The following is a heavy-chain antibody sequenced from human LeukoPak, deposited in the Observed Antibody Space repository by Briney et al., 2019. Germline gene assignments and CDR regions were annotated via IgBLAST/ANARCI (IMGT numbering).Heavy chain of an antibody. J-gene: IGHJ4*02. D-gene: IGHD1-26*01. CDR3: ARESPPSPDGN. CDR2: INSDGSST. Sequence: PGGSLRLSCAASGFTFSSYWMHWIRQAPGKGLVWVSRINSDGSSTSYADSVKGRFTISRDNAKNTLYLQMNSLRAEDTAVYYCARESPPSPDGNWGQGTLVTVSS. CDR1: GFTFSSYW. V-gene: IGHV3-74*01.